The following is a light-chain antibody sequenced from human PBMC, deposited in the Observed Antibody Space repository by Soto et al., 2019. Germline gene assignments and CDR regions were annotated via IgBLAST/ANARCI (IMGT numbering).Light chain of an antibody. CDR2: DAS. CDR1: QSVSSY. Sequence: EIVMTQSPATLSVSPGGRATLSARLSQSVSSYLAWYQQKPGQAPRLLIYDASNTATGIPARFSGSGSGTDFTLTISRLEPEDFALYYCQHYAGGSRITFGQGTRLENK. J-gene: IGKJ5*01. V-gene: IGKV3-11*01. CDR3: QHYAGGSRIT.